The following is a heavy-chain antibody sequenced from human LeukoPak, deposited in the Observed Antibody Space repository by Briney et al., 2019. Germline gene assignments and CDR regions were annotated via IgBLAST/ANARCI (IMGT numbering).Heavy chain of an antibody. V-gene: IGHV1-8*02. Sequence: ASVKVSCKASGYTFTSYAMHWVRQAPGQRLEWMGWMNPNSGNTGYAQKFQGRVTMTRNTSISTAYMELSSLRSEDAAVYYCARGFFSLNFGVVTIPYYYYGMDVWGQGTTVTVSS. CDR2: MNPNSGNT. CDR3: ARGFFSLNFGVVTIPYYYYGMDV. D-gene: IGHD3-3*01. CDR1: GYTFTSYA. J-gene: IGHJ6*02.